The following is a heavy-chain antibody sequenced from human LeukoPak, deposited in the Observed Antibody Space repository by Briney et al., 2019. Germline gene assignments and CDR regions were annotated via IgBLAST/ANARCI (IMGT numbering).Heavy chain of an antibody. CDR1: GGSISIYY. D-gene: IGHD3-22*01. V-gene: IGHV4-59*01. Sequence: SETLSLTCTVSGGSISIYYWSWIRQPPGKGLEWIGYIYDSGSTNYNPLLKSRVTISVDTSKNQFSLKLSSVTAADTAVYYCASLTTAEAFDIWGQGTMVTVSS. CDR3: ASLTTAEAFDI. CDR2: IYDSGST. J-gene: IGHJ3*02.